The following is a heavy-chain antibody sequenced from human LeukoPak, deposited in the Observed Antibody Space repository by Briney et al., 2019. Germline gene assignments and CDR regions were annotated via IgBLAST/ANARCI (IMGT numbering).Heavy chain of an antibody. CDR1: GGSLSGYY. Sequence: PSETLSLTCAVYGGSLSGYYWSWIRQPPGKGLEWIGEINHSGSTNYNPSLKSRVTISVDTSKNQFSLKLSSVTAADTAVYYCARGRRDAYNSGYYFDYWGQGTLATVSS. D-gene: IGHD5-24*01. V-gene: IGHV4-34*01. CDR3: ARGRRDAYNSGYYFDY. J-gene: IGHJ4*02. CDR2: INHSGST.